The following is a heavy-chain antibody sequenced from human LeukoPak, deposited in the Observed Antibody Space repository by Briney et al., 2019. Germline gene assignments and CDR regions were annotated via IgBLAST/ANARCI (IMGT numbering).Heavy chain of an antibody. V-gene: IGHV3-7*01. CDR1: GFTFSKYW. CDR2: IKQDGSEK. CDR3: VRDGGTDWYDP. J-gene: IGHJ5*02. Sequence: GGSLRLSCAASGFTFSKYWMLWVRQAPGKGLEWVANIKQDGSEKTYVDSVKGRFTISRDNAKNSLYLQMNSLRVEDTAMYYCVRDGGTDWYDPWGQGTLVTVFS. D-gene: IGHD3-16*01.